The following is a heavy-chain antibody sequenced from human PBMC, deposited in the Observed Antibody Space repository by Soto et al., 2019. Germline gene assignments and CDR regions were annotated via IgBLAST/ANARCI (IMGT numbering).Heavy chain of an antibody. D-gene: IGHD2-2*01. Sequence: GESLKISCKGSGYSFTSYWIGWVRQMPGKGLEWMGIIYPGDSDTRYSPSFQGQVTISADKSISTAYLQWSSLKASDTAMYYCASGGCSSTSCYDDWYFDLWGRGTLVTVSS. CDR1: GYSFTSYW. CDR2: IYPGDSDT. J-gene: IGHJ2*01. CDR3: ASGGCSSTSCYDDWYFDL. V-gene: IGHV5-51*01.